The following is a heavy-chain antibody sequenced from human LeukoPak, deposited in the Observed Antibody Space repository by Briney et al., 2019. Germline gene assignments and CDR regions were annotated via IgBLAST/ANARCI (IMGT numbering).Heavy chain of an antibody. CDR3: ARDPQVSY. V-gene: IGHV3-53*01. D-gene: IGHD1-14*01. J-gene: IGHJ4*02. Sequence: PGGSLRLSCAASGFTVSSYYMSWVRQAPGKGLEWVSVIYSGGTTYYADSVKGRFTISRDNSKNTLYLQMNSLTAEDTAVYYCARDPQVSYWGQGALVTVSS. CDR2: IYSGGTT. CDR1: GFTVSSYY.